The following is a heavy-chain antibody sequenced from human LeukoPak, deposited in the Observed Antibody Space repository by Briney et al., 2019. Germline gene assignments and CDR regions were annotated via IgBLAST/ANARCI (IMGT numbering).Heavy chain of an antibody. CDR2: LRHDGNDK. J-gene: IGHJ4*02. D-gene: IGHD3-10*01. CDR1: GFTFSDYY. Sequence: GGSLRLSCAASGFTFSDYYMSWIRQAPGKGLEWVAFLRHDGNDKAYLDSVKGRFTISRDNSKNTLYLQMNSLRAEDTAVYYCAKDRYYYGSGSYELFDYWGQGTLVTVSS. CDR3: AKDRYYYGSGSYELFDY. V-gene: IGHV3-30*02.